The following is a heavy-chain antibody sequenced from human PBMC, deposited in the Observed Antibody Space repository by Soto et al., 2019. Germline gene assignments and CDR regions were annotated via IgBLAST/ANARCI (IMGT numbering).Heavy chain of an antibody. D-gene: IGHD3-22*01. J-gene: IGHJ4*02. V-gene: IGHV1-69*01. Sequence: QVQLVQSGAEVRKTGSSVRVSCKASGGSFNRHTISWVRQSPGQGLEWMGGIIPIFGTANHAQKFQGRVTINADESTSTGYMELSSLRSDDTAIYYCARGWGYDSTDYYYAYWGQGPLVIVSS. CDR1: GGSFNRHT. CDR2: IIPIFGTA. CDR3: ARGWGYDSTDYYYAY.